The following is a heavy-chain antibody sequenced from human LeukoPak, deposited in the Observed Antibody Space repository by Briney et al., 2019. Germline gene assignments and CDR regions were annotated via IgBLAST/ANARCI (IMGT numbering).Heavy chain of an antibody. CDR3: ARNRDLGPAEYFQH. J-gene: IGHJ1*01. V-gene: IGHV1-2*03. Sequence: LGASVKVSCKASGYTFTGYYMHWARQAPGQGLEWMGWINPNSGGTNYAQKFQGRVTITADESTSTAYMELSSLRSEDTAVYYCARNRDLGPAEYFQHWGQGTLVTVSS. D-gene: IGHD2/OR15-2a*01. CDR2: INPNSGGT. CDR1: GYTFTGYY.